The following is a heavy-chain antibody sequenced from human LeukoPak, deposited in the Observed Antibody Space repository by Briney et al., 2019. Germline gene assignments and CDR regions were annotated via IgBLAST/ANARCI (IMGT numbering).Heavy chain of an antibody. CDR2: INPSGGST. J-gene: IGHJ4*02. CDR3: ARELAARPSPVDY. V-gene: IGHV1-46*01. Sequence: ASVKVSCKASGYTFTINHIHWVRQAPGQGLEWMGIINPSGGSTSYAQKFQGRVTMTRDTSTSTVYMELSSLRSEDTAVYYCARELAARPSPVDYWGQGTLVTVSS. D-gene: IGHD6-6*01. CDR1: GYTFTINH.